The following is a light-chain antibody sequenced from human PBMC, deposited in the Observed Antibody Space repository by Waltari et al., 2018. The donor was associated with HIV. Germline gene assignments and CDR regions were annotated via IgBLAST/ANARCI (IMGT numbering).Light chain of an antibody. CDR1: QSVSSN. CDR3: QQYNNWPRA. CDR2: GAS. Sequence: EIVMTLSPATLSVSPGERATLSCRASQSVSSNLAWYQQKPGQAPRLLIDGASTRATGIPARFSGSGSGTEFTLTISSLQSEDFAVYYCQQYNNWPRAFGQGTKVEIK. J-gene: IGKJ1*01. V-gene: IGKV3-15*01.